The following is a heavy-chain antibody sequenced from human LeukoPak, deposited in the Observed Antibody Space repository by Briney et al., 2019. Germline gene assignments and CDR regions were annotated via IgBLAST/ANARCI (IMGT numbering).Heavy chain of an antibody. J-gene: IGHJ4*02. CDR3: AKDKSLGGYSYGSFDY. V-gene: IGHV3-48*04. CDR2: ISSSSSAI. Sequence: QSGGSLRLSCAASGFTFSSYSMNWVRRAPGKGLEWVSYISSSSSAIYYADSVKGRFTISRDDAKNSLYLQMNSLRPEDTALYYCAKDKSLGGYSYGSFDYWGQGTLVTVSS. CDR1: GFTFSSYS. D-gene: IGHD5-18*01.